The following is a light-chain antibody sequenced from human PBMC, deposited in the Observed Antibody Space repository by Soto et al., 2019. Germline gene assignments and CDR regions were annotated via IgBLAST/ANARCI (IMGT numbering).Light chain of an antibody. Sequence: QSVLTQPASVSGSPGQSITISCTGTSGDVGGYKYVSWYQQHPGKAPRLMIYEVSNRPSGVSNRFSGSKSGNTASLTISGLQAEDESDYYCTSYTSRNTFVFGTGTKVT. CDR2: EVS. V-gene: IGLV2-14*01. CDR3: TSYTSRNTFV. J-gene: IGLJ1*01. CDR1: SGDVGGYKY.